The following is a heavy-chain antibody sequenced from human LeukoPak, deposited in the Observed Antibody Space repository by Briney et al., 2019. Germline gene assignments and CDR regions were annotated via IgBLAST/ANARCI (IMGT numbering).Heavy chain of an antibody. CDR1: GGSFSGYY. D-gene: IGHD2-8*01. CDR3: ARSPPFSTKRFDY. Sequence: SETLSLTCAVYGGSFSGYYWSWIRQPPGKGLEWIGEINHSGSTNYNPSLKSRVTISVDTSKNQFSLKLSSVTAADTAVYYCARSPPFSTKRFDYWGQGTLVTVSS. CDR2: INHSGST. V-gene: IGHV4-34*01. J-gene: IGHJ4*02.